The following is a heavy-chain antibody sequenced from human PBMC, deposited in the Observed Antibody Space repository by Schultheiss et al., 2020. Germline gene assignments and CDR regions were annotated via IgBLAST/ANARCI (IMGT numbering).Heavy chain of an antibody. CDR2: ISWNSGSI. V-gene: IGHV3-9*01. D-gene: IGHD3-10*01. CDR1: GFTFDGYC. J-gene: IGHJ4*02. Sequence: GGSLRLSCTASGFTFDGYCMSWVRQAPGKGLEWVSGISWNSGSIGYADSVKGRFTISNDNAKNSLYLQMNSLRAEDTALYYCAKDIHPFGGLFSYYFDYWGQGTLVTVSS. CDR3: AKDIHPFGGLFSYYFDY.